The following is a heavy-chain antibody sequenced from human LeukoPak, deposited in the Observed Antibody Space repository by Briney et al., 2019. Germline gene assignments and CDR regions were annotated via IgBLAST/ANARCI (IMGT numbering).Heavy chain of an antibody. CDR3: ARAGPTDQLRRRGFDP. V-gene: IGHV4-59*12. J-gene: IGHJ5*02. Sequence: SETLSLTCTVSGGSISHYYWSWIRQSPGKGLEWIGYIYYSGTTNYNPSLKSRVTISVDTSKNQFSLKLSSVTAADTAVYYCARAGPTDQLRRRGFDPWGQGTLVTVSS. D-gene: IGHD2-2*01. CDR2: IYYSGTT. CDR1: GGSISHYY.